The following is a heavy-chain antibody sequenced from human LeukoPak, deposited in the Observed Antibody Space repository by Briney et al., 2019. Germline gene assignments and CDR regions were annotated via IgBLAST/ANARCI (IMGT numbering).Heavy chain of an antibody. Sequence: SETLSLTCTVSGGSISSYYWSWIRQPPGKGLEWIGYIYYSGSTNCNPSVKSRVAMSVDTSKKQFSLKLSSLTAADTAVYYCARGMKQQLWAFDYWGQGTLVTVSS. J-gene: IGHJ4*02. CDR3: ARGMKQQLWAFDY. CDR1: GGSISSYY. D-gene: IGHD6-13*01. V-gene: IGHV4-59*01. CDR2: IYYSGST.